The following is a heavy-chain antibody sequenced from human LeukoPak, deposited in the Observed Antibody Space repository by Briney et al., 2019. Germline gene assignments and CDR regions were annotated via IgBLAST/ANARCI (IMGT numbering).Heavy chain of an antibody. V-gene: IGHV3-30*02. Sequence: GGSLRLSCAASGFTFNTYAMHWVRQAPGKGLEWVAFIRYDGSNKYYADSVKGRFTISRDNSKNTLYLQMNSLRAEDTAVYYCAKDGYSSSWFPHYYYYMDVWGKGTTVTISS. CDR2: IRYDGSNK. CDR3: AKDGYSSSWFPHYYYYMDV. J-gene: IGHJ6*03. CDR1: GFTFNTYA. D-gene: IGHD6-13*01.